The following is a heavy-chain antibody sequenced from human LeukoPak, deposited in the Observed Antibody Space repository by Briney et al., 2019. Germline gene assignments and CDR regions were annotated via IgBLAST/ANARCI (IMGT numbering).Heavy chain of an antibody. Sequence: GGSLRLSCTASGFTFGDYAMSWFRQAPGKGLEWVGFIRSKAYGGTTEYAASVKGRFTISRDDSKSIAYLQMNSLRAEDTAVYYCAKDRARFSSGYKYYFDYWGQGTLVTVSS. V-gene: IGHV3-49*03. CDR3: AKDRARFSSGYKYYFDY. D-gene: IGHD3-3*01. CDR2: IRSKAYGGTT. CDR1: GFTFGDYA. J-gene: IGHJ4*02.